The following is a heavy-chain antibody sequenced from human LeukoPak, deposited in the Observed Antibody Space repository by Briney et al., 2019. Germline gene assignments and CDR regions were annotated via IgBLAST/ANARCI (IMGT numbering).Heavy chain of an antibody. D-gene: IGHD1-26*01. Sequence: ASVKVSCKASGGTFSSYAISWVRQAPGQGLEWMGRIIPILGIANYAQKFQGRVTITADKSTSTAYMELSSLRSEDTAVYYCARDGTSGSYPGDYYYYGMDVWGQGTTVTVSS. CDR1: GGTFSSYA. V-gene: IGHV1-69*04. CDR2: IIPILGIA. J-gene: IGHJ6*02. CDR3: ARDGTSGSYPGDYYYYGMDV.